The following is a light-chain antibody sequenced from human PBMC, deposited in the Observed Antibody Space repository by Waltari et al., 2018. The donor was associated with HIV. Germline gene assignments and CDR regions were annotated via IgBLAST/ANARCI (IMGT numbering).Light chain of an antibody. J-gene: IGLJ3*02. CDR1: SSDVGGYIF. CDR2: DVT. V-gene: IGLV2-11*01. CDR3: CSYAGDPWV. Sequence: QSALTQPRSVSGSPGQSVTISCTGTSSDVGGYIFISWYQQHPNKAPKLMIYDVTKRPSGVPDRFSGSKSGNTASLTISGLQAEDEADYYCCSYAGDPWVFGGGTKLTVL.